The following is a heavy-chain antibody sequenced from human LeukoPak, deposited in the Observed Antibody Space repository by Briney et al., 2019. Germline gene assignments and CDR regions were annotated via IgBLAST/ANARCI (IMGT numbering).Heavy chain of an antibody. CDR2: IKQDGSEK. CDR3: ARVAYSSSPGYFDY. Sequence: PGGPPRLSCAASGFTFSSYWMSWVRQAPGKGLEWVANIKQDGSEKYYVDSVKGRFTISRDNAKNSLYLQMNSLRAEDTAVYYCARVAYSSSPGYFDYWGQGTLVTVSS. D-gene: IGHD6-13*01. J-gene: IGHJ4*02. V-gene: IGHV3-7*01. CDR1: GFTFSSYW.